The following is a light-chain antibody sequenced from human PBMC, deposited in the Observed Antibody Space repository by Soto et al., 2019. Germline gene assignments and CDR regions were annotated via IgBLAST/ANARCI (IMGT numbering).Light chain of an antibody. Sequence: IQITQSPTTLSASVGATVNVPGRASQSVSSWLAWYQQKPGKAPILLIYDVSSGERGIPSRFSGSGSGTEFTLTISGLHPDDFATYYCQQYKTYSTFGQGTKVDIK. J-gene: IGKJ1*01. CDR2: DVS. CDR1: QSVSSW. V-gene: IGKV1-5*01. CDR3: QQYKTYST.